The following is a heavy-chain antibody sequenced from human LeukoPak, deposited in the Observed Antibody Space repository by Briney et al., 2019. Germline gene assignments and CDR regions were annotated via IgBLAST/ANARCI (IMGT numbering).Heavy chain of an antibody. CDR2: ISSSSSTI. CDR3: ARDLYSSGWYLVY. J-gene: IGHJ4*02. Sequence: GGSLRLSCAASGFTLSTYWMNWVRQAPGKGLEWVSYISSSSSTIYYADSVKGRFTISRDNSKNTLYLQMNSLRAEDTAVYYCARDLYSSGWYLVYWGQGTLVTVSS. V-gene: IGHV3-48*01. CDR1: GFTLSTYW. D-gene: IGHD6-19*01.